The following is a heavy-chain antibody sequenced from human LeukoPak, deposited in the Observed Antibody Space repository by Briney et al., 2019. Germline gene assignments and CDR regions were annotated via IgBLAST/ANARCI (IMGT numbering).Heavy chain of an antibody. Sequence: GGSLRLSCAASGFTFSSYSMNWVRQAPGKGLEWVSSISSSSSYIYYADSVKGRFTISRDNAKNSLYLQMNSLRAEDTAVYYCATKPGYSGSHFDYWGQGTLVTVSS. CDR2: ISSSSSYI. V-gene: IGHV3-21*01. J-gene: IGHJ4*02. CDR3: ATKPGYSGSHFDY. CDR1: GFTFSSYS. D-gene: IGHD1-26*01.